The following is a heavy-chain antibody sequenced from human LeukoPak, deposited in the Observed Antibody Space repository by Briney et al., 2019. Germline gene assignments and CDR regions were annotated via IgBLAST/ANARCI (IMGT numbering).Heavy chain of an antibody. CDR3: AREWRQQLVSFPWNYYYYMDV. CDR2: INTNTGNP. CDR1: GYTFTSYA. J-gene: IGHJ6*03. Sequence: ASVKVSCKASGYTFTSYAMNWVRQAPGQGLEWMGWINTNTGNPTYAQGFTGRFVFSLDTSVSTAYLQISSLKAEDTAVYYCAREWRQQLVSFPWNYYYYMDVWGKGTTVTVSS. V-gene: IGHV7-4-1*02. D-gene: IGHD6-13*01.